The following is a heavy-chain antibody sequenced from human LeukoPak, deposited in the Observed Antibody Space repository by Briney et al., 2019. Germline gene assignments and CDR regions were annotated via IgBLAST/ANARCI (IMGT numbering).Heavy chain of an antibody. V-gene: IGHV1-69*04. Sequence: ASVKVSCKASGGTFSSYAISWVRQAPGQGLEWMGRIIPILGIANYAQKSQGRVTITADKSTSTAYMELSSLRSEDTAVYYCAIYSSGWSHDSNDAFDIWGQGTMVTVSS. CDR1: GGTFSSYA. CDR2: IIPILGIA. J-gene: IGHJ3*02. CDR3: AIYSSGWSHDSNDAFDI. D-gene: IGHD6-19*01.